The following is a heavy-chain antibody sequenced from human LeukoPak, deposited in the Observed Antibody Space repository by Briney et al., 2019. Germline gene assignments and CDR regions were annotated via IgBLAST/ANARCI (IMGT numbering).Heavy chain of an antibody. CDR2: IYRDDYIYRNGYT. J-gene: IGHJ5*02. V-gene: IGHV4-4*09. D-gene: IGHD1-26*01. CDR3: AKRQGPTSGSYDWFDP. Sequence: KPSETLSLTCIVSGGSINGYYWSWLRQPPGKGLEWIAYIYRDDYIYRNGYTNYNPSLKSRVIISIDTSKNQFSLKLSSMTAADTAVYYCAKRQGPTSGSYDWFDPWGQGTLVIVSS. CDR1: GGSINGYY.